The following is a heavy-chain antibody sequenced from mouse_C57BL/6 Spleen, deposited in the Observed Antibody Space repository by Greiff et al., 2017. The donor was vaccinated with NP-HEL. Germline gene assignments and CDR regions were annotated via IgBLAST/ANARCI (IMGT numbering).Heavy chain of an antibody. CDR2: IDPNSGGT. D-gene: IGHD2-4*01. J-gene: IGHJ3*01. CDR1: GYTFTSYW. V-gene: IGHV1-72*01. Sequence: VQLQQPGAELVKPGASVKLSCKASGYTFTSYWMHWVKQRPGRGLEWIGRIDPNSGGTKYNEKFKSKATLTVDKPSSTAYMQLSSLTSEDSAVYYCARGGIYYDYEDWFAYWGQGTLVTVSA. CDR3: ARGGIYYDYEDWFAY.